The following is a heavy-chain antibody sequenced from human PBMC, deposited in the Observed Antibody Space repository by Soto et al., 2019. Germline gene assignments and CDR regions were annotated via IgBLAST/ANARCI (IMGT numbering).Heavy chain of an antibody. D-gene: IGHD2-21*01. J-gene: IGHJ4*02. CDR3: ARDLAYCASGSCFAKWGS. CDR2: IYYSGT. V-gene: IGHV4-30-4*01. Sequence: SETLSLTCTVSGGTITSDDYHWTWIRQPPGKGLEWIGFIYYSGTYYNPSLRGRVTISVDTSKNEFSLKLSSVTAADTAVYYCARDLAYCASGSCFAKWGSWGQGTLVPVSS. CDR1: GGTITSDDYH.